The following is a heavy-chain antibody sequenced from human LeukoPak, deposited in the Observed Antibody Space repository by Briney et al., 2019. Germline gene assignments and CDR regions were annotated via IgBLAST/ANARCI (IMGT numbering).Heavy chain of an antibody. D-gene: IGHD3-22*01. Sequence: GGSLRLSCAASGFIFSSHGMNWVRQAPGKGLEWVSGISPSGDATFYADSVKGRFTISRDNSKNTVYLQMNSLRAEDTAVYYCAKDVDYYDSSGPLGDLSYWGQGTLVTVSS. CDR3: AKDVDYYDSSGPLGDLSY. J-gene: IGHJ4*02. CDR1: GFIFSSHG. CDR2: ISPSGDAT. V-gene: IGHV3-23*01.